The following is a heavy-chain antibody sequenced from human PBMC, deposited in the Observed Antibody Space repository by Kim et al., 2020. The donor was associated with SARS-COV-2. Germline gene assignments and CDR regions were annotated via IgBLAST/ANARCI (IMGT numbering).Heavy chain of an antibody. Sequence: SVKVSCKASGGTFSSYAISWVRQAPGQGLEWMGGIIPIFGTANYAQKFQGRVTITADESTSTAYMELSSLRSEDTAVYYCARLREAAAGTATGFDPWGQGTLVTVSS. CDR1: GGTFSSYA. D-gene: IGHD6-13*01. CDR2: IIPIFGTA. J-gene: IGHJ5*02. CDR3: ARLREAAAGTATGFDP. V-gene: IGHV1-69*13.